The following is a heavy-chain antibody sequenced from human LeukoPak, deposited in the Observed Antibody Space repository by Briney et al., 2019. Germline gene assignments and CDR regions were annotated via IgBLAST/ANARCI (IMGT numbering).Heavy chain of an antibody. J-gene: IGHJ5*02. CDR2: IYTSGST. CDR3: ARDYDSRASS. V-gene: IGHV4-4*07. D-gene: IGHD3-22*01. CDR1: GGSISNYY. Sequence: PSETLSLTCTVSGGSISNYYWSWIRQPAGKGPEWIGRIYTSGSTNQNPSLKSRVTMSVDTSKNQFSLKLSSVTAADTAVYFCARDYDSRASSWGQGTLVTVSS.